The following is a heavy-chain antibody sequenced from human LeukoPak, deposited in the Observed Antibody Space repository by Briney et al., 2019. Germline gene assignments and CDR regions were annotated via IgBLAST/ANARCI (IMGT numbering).Heavy chain of an antibody. CDR1: RFTFSSYG. D-gene: IGHD5-12*01. Sequence: PGGSLRLSCAASRFTFSSYGMHWVRQAPGKGLEWVAYIQYDGSNEQYADSVKGRFSISRDSSKNILYLQMNSLRSDDTAVYYCARDIVAFTIWFDPWGQGTLVTVSS. V-gene: IGHV3-30*02. CDR2: IQYDGSNE. J-gene: IGHJ5*02. CDR3: ARDIVAFTIWFDP.